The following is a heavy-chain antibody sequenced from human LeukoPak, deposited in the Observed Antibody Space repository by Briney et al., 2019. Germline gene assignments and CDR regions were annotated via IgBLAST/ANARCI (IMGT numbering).Heavy chain of an antibody. CDR2: IKHDGSEI. CDR1: GFTFSNYW. Sequence: GGSLRLSWAAAGFTFSNYWMTWVRLAPGKGLDCMATIKHDGSEIYYVDSVKGRFTISRDNAKDSLYLQMDSLRAEDTAVYYCARVIGFGWFDRWGQGTLVTVSS. J-gene: IGHJ5*02. CDR3: ARVIGFGWFDR. D-gene: IGHD3-10*01. V-gene: IGHV3-7*01.